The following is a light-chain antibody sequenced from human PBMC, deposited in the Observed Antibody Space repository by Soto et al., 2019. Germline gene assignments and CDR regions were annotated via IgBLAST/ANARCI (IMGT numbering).Light chain of an antibody. CDR2: DAS. J-gene: IGKJ3*01. CDR3: QQSHSFPLA. CDR1: QNINRY. Sequence: DIQMTQSPSSLSASVGHRVTITCRASQNINRYLNWYQQQPGKAPKLLIHDASTLQSGVPSRFSGSGSGTEFTLTISSLQREDFATYYCQQSHSFPLAFGPGTKVESK. V-gene: IGKV1-39*01.